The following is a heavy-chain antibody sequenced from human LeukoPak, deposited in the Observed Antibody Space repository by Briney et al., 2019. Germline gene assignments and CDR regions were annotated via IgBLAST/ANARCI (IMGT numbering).Heavy chain of an antibody. D-gene: IGHD5-18*01. V-gene: IGHV4-59*01. CDR3: VREGDNYGNWFDP. CDR2: IYYSGST. Sequence: SETLSLTCTVSGGSIRSYYWSWIRQPPGKGLEWIGYIYYSGSTNYNPSLKSRVTISLDTSKNQFSLKLSSVTAADTAVYYCVREGDNYGNWFDPWGQGTLVTVSS. J-gene: IGHJ5*02. CDR1: GGSIRSYY.